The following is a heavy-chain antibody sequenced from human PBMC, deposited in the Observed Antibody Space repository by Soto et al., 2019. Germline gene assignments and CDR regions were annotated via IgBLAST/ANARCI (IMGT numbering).Heavy chain of an antibody. CDR1: GFTFTSSA. Sequence: SVKVSCKASGFTFTSSAVQWVRQARGQRLEWIGWIVVGSGNTNYAQKFQERVTITRDMSTSTAYMELSSLRSEDTAVYYCAADTRPPYCSGGSCDAFDIWGQGTMVT. D-gene: IGHD2-15*01. J-gene: IGHJ3*02. V-gene: IGHV1-58*01. CDR2: IVVGSGNT. CDR3: AADTRPPYCSGGSCDAFDI.